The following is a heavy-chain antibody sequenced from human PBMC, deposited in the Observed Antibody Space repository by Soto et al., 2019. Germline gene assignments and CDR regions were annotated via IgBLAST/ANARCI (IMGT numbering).Heavy chain of an antibody. D-gene: IGHD3-16*02. CDR2: ISGSTSGT. Sequence: EVQLLESGGGLVQPGGSLRLSCAASGFAFSSYAMSWVRQAPGKGLEWVSSISGSTSGTYYADAVKGRFTISRDNSNNTLYLQMNSLRAEDTAVYYCAQDRGFIDPFDYWGQGALVTVSS. CDR3: AQDRGFIDPFDY. J-gene: IGHJ4*02. CDR1: GFAFSSYA. V-gene: IGHV3-23*01.